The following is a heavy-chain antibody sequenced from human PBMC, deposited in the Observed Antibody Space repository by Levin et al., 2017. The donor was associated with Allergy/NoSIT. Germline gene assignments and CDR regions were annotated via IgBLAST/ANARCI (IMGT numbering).Heavy chain of an antibody. V-gene: IGHV3-30*18. Sequence: LSLTCAASGFAFSVYGRHWVRQAPGKGLEWVALISYDGSLEYYADSVKGRFTISRDNSKNTLYLQMNSLRPGDTAVYYCAKDVYDYNGRGPWRWLDQWGQGTLVSASP. D-gene: IGHD5/OR15-5a*01. J-gene: IGHJ5*02. CDR1: GFAFSVYG. CDR2: ISYDGSLE. CDR3: AKDVYDYNGRGPWRWLDQ.